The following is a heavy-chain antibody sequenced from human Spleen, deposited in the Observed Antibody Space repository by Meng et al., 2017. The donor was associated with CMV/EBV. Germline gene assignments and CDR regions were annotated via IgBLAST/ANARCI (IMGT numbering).Heavy chain of an antibody. Sequence: SGASISGSNWWSWVRQPPGKGLEWIGEISHSGSTKYNPSLKSRVIISVDNSKNQFSLKLSSVTAADTAVYYCVSVRYQLLSPWYFDYWGQGALVTVSS. J-gene: IGHJ4*02. CDR3: VSVRYQLLSPWYFDY. V-gene: IGHV4-4*02. CDR2: ISHSGST. D-gene: IGHD2-2*01. CDR1: GASISGSNW.